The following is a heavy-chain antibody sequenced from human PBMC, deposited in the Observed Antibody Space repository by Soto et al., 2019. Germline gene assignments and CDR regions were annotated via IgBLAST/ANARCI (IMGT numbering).Heavy chain of an antibody. V-gene: IGHV4-59*01. CDR3: AREGAGYCSGGSCYIVDAFDI. CDR2: IYYSGST. J-gene: IGHJ3*02. D-gene: IGHD2-15*01. CDR1: GGSISSYY. Sequence: SETLSLTCTVSGGSISSYYWSWIRQPPGKGLECIGYIYYSGSTNYNPSLKSRVTISVDTSKNQFSLKLSSVTAADTAVYYCAREGAGYCSGGSCYIVDAFDIWGQGTMVTVSS.